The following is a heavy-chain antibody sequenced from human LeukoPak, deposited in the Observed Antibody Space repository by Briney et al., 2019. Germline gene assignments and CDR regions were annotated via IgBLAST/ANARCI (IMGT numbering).Heavy chain of an antibody. J-gene: IGHJ4*02. CDR1: GGSFSGYY. Sequence: SETLSLTCAVYGGSFSGYYWSWIRQPPGKGLEWIGEINHSGSTNYNPSLKSRVTISVDTSKNQFSLKLSSVTAADTAAYYCARRVYSSGWYGNWGQGTLVTVSS. V-gene: IGHV4-34*01. CDR2: INHSGST. D-gene: IGHD6-19*01. CDR3: ARRVYSSGWYGN.